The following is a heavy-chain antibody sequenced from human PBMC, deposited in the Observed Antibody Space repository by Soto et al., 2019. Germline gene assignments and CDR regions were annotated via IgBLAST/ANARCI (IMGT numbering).Heavy chain of an antibody. J-gene: IGHJ3*02. Sequence: PGGSLRLSCAASGFTFSSYAMSWVRQAPGKGLEWVSAISGSGGNTYYADSVKGRFTISRDSSKNTLYLQMNNLSAEDTATYYCAKDYSSGYYAFDIWGRGTMVTVS. CDR1: GFTFSSYA. V-gene: IGHV3-23*01. D-gene: IGHD3-22*01. CDR2: ISGSGGNT. CDR3: AKDYSSGYYAFDI.